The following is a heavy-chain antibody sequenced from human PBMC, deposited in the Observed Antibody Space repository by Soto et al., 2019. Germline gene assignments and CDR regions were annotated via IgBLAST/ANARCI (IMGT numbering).Heavy chain of an antibody. D-gene: IGHD3-3*01. Sequence: GGSLRLSCAASGFTVSSNYMSWVRQAPGKGLEWVSVIYSGGSTYYADSVKGRFTISRDNSKNTLYLQMNSLRAEDTAVYYCARGRRDFWSGYEGPYGMDVWGQGTTVTVSS. CDR3: ARGRRDFWSGYEGPYGMDV. J-gene: IGHJ6*02. V-gene: IGHV3-53*01. CDR1: GFTVSSNY. CDR2: IYSGGST.